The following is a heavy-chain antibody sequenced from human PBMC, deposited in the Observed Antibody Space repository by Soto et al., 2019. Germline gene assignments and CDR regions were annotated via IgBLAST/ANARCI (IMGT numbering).Heavy chain of an antibody. J-gene: IGHJ4*02. CDR1: GYTFTSYG. D-gene: IGHD6-19*01. V-gene: IGHV1-18*01. CDR2: ISAYNGNT. Sequence: ASVKVSCKASGYTFTSYGISRVRQAPGQGLEWMGWISAYNGNTNYAQKIQGRVSMTTDTSTSTAYMELRSLRSDDTAVYHCARGISSSGWYFTDYWAQGTLLAVSS. CDR3: ARGISSSGWYFTDY.